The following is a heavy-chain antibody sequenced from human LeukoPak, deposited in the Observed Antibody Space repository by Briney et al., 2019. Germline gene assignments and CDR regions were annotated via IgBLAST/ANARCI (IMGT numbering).Heavy chain of an antibody. V-gene: IGHV5-51*01. CDR2: IFPGDSDT. CDR3: ARLLHYDSSGYYYLDY. CDR1: GYSFTSYW. J-gene: IGHJ4*02. D-gene: IGHD3-22*01. Sequence: GAPKILCWGSGYSFTSYWDGWVLQVPGKGLEWRGIIFPGDSDTRYSPSFQGQVTISTDKSISTAYLQWSSLNASDTAMYYCARLLHYDSSGYYYLDYWGQGTLVTVSS.